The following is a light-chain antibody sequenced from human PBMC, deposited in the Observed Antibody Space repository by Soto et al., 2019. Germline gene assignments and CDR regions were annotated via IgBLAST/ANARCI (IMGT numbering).Light chain of an antibody. Sequence: SALTQPASVSGSPGQSITISCTGTSSDVGGYNYVSWYQQHPGKAPKLMIYEVSNRPSGVSNRFSGSKSGNTASLTVSGVQADDEADYYCSSYAGSNSFVFGTGTKVTVL. J-gene: IGLJ1*01. CDR1: SSDVGGYNY. CDR2: EVS. CDR3: SSYAGSNSFV. V-gene: IGLV2-14*01.